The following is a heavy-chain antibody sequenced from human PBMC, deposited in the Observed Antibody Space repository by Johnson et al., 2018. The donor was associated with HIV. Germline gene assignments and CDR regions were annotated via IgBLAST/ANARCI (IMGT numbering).Heavy chain of an antibody. CDR2: INSDGSET. V-gene: IGHV3-74*01. Sequence: VQLVESGGDLVQPGGSLRLSCAASRFTFSSYWMHWVRQVPWKGLVWVSGINSDGSETRYADSVKGRFTISRDNAKTTLYLQMNSLRAEDTAVYYCAREVNAFDIWGQGTVVTVSS. J-gene: IGHJ3*02. CDR3: AREVNAFDI. D-gene: IGHD3-22*01. CDR1: RFTFSSYW.